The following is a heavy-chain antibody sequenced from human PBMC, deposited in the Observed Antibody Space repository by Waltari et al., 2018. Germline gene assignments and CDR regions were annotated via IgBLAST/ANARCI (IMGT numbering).Heavy chain of an antibody. CDR3: TKMRRNLPRDIIDN. J-gene: IGHJ4*02. CDR2: TSASSGST. V-gene: IGHV3-23*01. CDR1: GFIFSRFA. Sequence: EVQLLESGGGLVRWGGSLRLSCSVSGFIFSRFAMSWVRHTPGKGLEWVAGTSASSGSTYYADSVQGRFTISRDNSKKRVFLQMNSLRAEDTATYYCTKMRRNLPRDIIDNWGQGTQVIIAS.